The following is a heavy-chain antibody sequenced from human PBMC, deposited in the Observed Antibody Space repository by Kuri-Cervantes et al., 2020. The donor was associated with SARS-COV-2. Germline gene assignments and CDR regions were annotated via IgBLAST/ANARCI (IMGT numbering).Heavy chain of an antibody. D-gene: IGHD3-16*01. J-gene: IGHJ4*02. V-gene: IGHV3-21*01. CDR1: GFTFSSYS. CDR2: ISSSSSYI. CDR3: ARGNYVMYSRWPTAPSDY. Sequence: GESLKISCAASGFTFSSYSMNWVRQAPGKGLEWVSSISSSSSYIYHADSVKGRFTISRDNAKNSLYLQMNSLRAEDTAVYYCARGNYVMYSRWPTAPSDYWGQGTLVTVSS.